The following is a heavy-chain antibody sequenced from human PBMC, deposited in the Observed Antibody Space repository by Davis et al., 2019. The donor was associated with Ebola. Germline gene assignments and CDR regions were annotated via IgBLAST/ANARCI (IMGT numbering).Heavy chain of an antibody. D-gene: IGHD2-2*03. CDR1: GFTFSDYH. Sequence: GESLKISCAASGFTFSDYHMSWIRQAPGKGLEWVSYMSTTGNTIYYPDSVKGRFIISRDNAKNSLYLQMTSLRPEDTAVYYCGKDPGHATAGYHMDVWGKGTTVTVSS. J-gene: IGHJ6*03. CDR2: MSTTGNTI. CDR3: GKDPGHATAGYHMDV. V-gene: IGHV3-11*04.